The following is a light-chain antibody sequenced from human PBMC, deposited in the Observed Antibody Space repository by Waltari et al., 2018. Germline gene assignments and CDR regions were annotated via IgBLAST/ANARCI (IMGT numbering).Light chain of an antibody. Sequence: DIVMTQTLLSLPVTPGEPASISCRSSQSLLHSNGNTYLHWYLQKPGQSPRLLIYKVTNRESGVPDRFSGSGSGTDFTLKISRVEPEDVGFYYCLQSSKDPWTFGQGTKVEIK. V-gene: IGKV2D-29*02. CDR2: KVT. J-gene: IGKJ1*01. CDR3: LQSSKDPWT. CDR1: QSLLHSNGNTY.